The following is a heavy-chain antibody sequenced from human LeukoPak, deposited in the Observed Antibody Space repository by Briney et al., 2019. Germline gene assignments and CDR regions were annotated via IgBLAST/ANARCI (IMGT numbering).Heavy chain of an antibody. CDR2: IFYSGST. Sequence: SETLSLTCTVYGGSISSYYWSWTRQPPGKGLEWIGYIFYSGSTSYNPSLKSRVTISLDTSKNQFSLKLTSVTAADTAMYYCARRKAKTPNYFDYWGQGALVTVSS. J-gene: IGHJ4*02. CDR3: ARRKAKTPNYFDY. V-gene: IGHV4-59*08. CDR1: GGSISSYY.